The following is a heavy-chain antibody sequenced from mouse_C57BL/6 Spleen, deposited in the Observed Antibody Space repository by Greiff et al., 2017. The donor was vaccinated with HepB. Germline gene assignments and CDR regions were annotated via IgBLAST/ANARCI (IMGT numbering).Heavy chain of an antibody. V-gene: IGHV14-4*01. Sequence: VQLQQSGAELVRPGASVKLSCTASGFNIKDDYMHWVKQRPEQGLEWIGWIDPENGDTEYASKFQGKATITADTSSNTAYLKLSSLTSEDTAVYYCTTGPFAYWGQGTLVTVSA. J-gene: IGHJ3*01. CDR1: GFNIKDDY. CDR3: TTGPFAY. CDR2: IDPENGDT.